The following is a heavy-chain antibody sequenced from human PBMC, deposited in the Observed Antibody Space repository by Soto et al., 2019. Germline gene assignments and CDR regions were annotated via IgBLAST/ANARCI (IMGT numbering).Heavy chain of an antibody. Sequence: SETLSLTCTVSGGSISSSSYYWGWIRQPPGKGLEWIGSIYYSGSTYYNPSLKSRVTISVDTSKNQFSLKLSSVTAADTAVYYCARRREYSSSWFYYYYYGMDVWGQGTTVTVSS. CDR2: IYYSGST. D-gene: IGHD6-13*01. CDR3: ARRREYSSSWFYYYYYGMDV. CDR1: GGSISSSSYY. J-gene: IGHJ6*02. V-gene: IGHV4-39*01.